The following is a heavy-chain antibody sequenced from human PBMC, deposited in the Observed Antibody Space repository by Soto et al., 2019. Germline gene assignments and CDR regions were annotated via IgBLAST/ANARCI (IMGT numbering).Heavy chain of an antibody. CDR2: ISYDGSNK. CDR1: GFTFSSYA. Sequence: QVQLVESGGGVVQPGRSLRLSCAASGFTFSSYAMHWVRQAPGKGLEWVAVISYDGSNKYYADSVKGRFTISRDNSKNTLYLQMNSLRAEDTAVYYCAREKGGPRPVFDYWGQGTLVTVSS. D-gene: IGHD2-15*01. CDR3: AREKGGPRPVFDY. V-gene: IGHV3-30-3*01. J-gene: IGHJ4*02.